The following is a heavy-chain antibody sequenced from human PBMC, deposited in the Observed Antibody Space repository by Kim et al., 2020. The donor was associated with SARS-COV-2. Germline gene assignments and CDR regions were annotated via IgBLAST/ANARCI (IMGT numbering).Heavy chain of an antibody. J-gene: IGHJ4*02. V-gene: IGHV3-23*01. CDR3: AKGSKKGKHYFDY. Sequence: YADSVKGRFTISRDNSKNTLYLQMNSLRAEDTAVYYCAKGSKKGKHYFDYWGQGTLVTVSS.